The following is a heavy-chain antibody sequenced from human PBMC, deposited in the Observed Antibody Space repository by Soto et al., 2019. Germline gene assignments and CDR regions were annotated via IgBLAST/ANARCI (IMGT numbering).Heavy chain of an antibody. V-gene: IGHV3-30-3*01. CDR3: ARTPPAEEWKYYFDY. D-gene: IGHD3-3*01. J-gene: IGHJ4*02. Sequence: GGSLRLSCAASGFTFSSYAMHWVRQAPGKGLEWVAVISYDGSNKYYADSVKGRFTISRDNSKNTLYLQMNSLRAEDTAVYYCARTPPAEEWKYYFDYWGQGTLVTVSS. CDR1: GFTFSSYA. CDR2: ISYDGSNK.